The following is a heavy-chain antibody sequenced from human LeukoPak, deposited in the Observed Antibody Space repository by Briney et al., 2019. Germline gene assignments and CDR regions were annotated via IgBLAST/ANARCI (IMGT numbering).Heavy chain of an antibody. CDR3: ARTLYYYGSSGYYAY. CDR1: GFTFSSYG. J-gene: IGHJ4*02. D-gene: IGHD3-22*01. CDR2: IWYDGSNK. V-gene: IGHV3-33*01. Sequence: GGSLRLSCAASGFTFSSYGMHWVRQAPGKGLEWVAVIWYDGSNKYYADSVKGRFTISRDNSKNTLYLQMNSLRAEDTAVYYCARTLYYYGSSGYYAYWGQGTLVTVSS.